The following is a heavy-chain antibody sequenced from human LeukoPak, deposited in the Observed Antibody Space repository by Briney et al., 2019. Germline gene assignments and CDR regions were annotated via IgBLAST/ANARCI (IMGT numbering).Heavy chain of an antibody. CDR2: IYYSGST. CDR1: GDSVSSSNYY. CDR3: ARLNKPGWFDP. J-gene: IGHJ5*02. Sequence: PSETLSLTCTVSGDSVSSSNYYWAWIRQPPGKGLEWIGNIYYSGSTYYNPSLKSRLTISVDTSKNQLSLKLTSVTAADTAVYYCARLNKPGWFDPWGQGTLVTVSS. V-gene: IGHV4-39*01. D-gene: IGHD1-14*01.